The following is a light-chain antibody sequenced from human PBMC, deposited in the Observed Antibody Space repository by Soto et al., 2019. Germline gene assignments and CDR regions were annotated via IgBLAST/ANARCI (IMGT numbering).Light chain of an antibody. CDR3: QQYRYWPLT. J-gene: IGKJ1*01. Sequence: DIVMTQSPGTLSVSPGDTSTLSCRASQSVDNKLAWYQQRPGQPPRLLVSGASTRAAGVPARFSGSGSGTEFSLVISSLQYDDFAVYYWQQYRYWPLTFGQGTTVEIK. CDR2: GAS. CDR1: QSVDNK. V-gene: IGKV3-15*01.